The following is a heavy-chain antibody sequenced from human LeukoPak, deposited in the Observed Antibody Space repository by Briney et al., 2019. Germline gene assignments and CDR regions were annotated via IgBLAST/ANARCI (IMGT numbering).Heavy chain of an antibody. Sequence: GESLKISCKGSGYSFTSYWIGWVRPMPGKGLEWMGIVYPGDSDTRYSPSFQGQVTISADKSISTAYLQWSSLKASDTAMYYCARVSGIVVVPAALPYNWFDPWGQGTLVTVSS. CDR2: VYPGDSDT. CDR3: ARVSGIVVVPAALPYNWFDP. J-gene: IGHJ5*02. V-gene: IGHV5-51*01. CDR1: GYSFTSYW. D-gene: IGHD2-2*01.